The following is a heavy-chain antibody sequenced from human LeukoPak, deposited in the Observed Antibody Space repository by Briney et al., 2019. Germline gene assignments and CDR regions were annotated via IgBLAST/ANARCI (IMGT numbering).Heavy chain of an antibody. J-gene: IGHJ4*02. CDR2: IYYSGST. V-gene: IGHV4-59*12. CDR1: GGSISSYY. CDR3: ARIFYDSSGYYFGN. D-gene: IGHD3-22*01. Sequence: PSETLSLTCSVSGGSISSYYWSWIRQPPGKGLEWIGYIYYSGSTNYNPSLKSRVTISVDKSKNQFSLKLSSVTAADTAVYYCARIFYDSSGYYFGNWGQGTLVTVSS.